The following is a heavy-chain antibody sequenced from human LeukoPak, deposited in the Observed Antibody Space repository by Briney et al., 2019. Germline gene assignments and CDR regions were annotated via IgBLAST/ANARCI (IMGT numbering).Heavy chain of an antibody. D-gene: IGHD3-10*01. Sequence: GGSLRLSCAASGFTFSNYGMHWVRQAPGKGLEWVAFIRYDGSNKYYADSVKGRFTISRDNSKNTLYLQMNSLRAEDTAVYYCANGGSSMVRGVILAEYFQHWGQGTLVTVSS. CDR3: ANGGSSMVRGVILAEYFQH. V-gene: IGHV3-30*02. CDR2: IRYDGSNK. J-gene: IGHJ1*01. CDR1: GFTFSNYG.